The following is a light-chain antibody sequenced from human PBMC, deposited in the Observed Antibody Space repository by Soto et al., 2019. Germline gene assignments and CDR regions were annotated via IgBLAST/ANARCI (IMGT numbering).Light chain of an antibody. CDR3: QQLNNYPRT. V-gene: IGKV1-9*01. Sequence: DIQLTQSPSFLSASVGDRVTTTCRASQGINNYLAWYQQKPGKAPKLLIYTASTVQSGVPSRFSGSGSGTEFTLTISSLQPEDFATYYCQQLNNYPRTFGQGTKVEIK. CDR2: TAS. J-gene: IGKJ1*01. CDR1: QGINNY.